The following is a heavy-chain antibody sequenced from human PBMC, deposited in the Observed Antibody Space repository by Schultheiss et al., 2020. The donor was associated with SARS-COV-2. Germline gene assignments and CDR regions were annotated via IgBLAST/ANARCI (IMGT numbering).Heavy chain of an antibody. J-gene: IGHJ4*02. V-gene: IGHV3-53*01. CDR2: IYIGGTT. Sequence: GESLKISCTASGFTVSSSDMSWVRQAPGKGLEWVSVIYIGGTTHYADSVKGRFTISRDTSKNTLTLQMNSLRAEDTAVYYCARGKEFTAMAMDYWGQGTQVTVSS. CDR3: ARGKEFTAMAMDY. CDR1: GFTVSSSD. D-gene: IGHD5-18*01.